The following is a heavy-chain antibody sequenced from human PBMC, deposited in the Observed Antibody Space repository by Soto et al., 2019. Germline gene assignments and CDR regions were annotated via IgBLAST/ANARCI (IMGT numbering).Heavy chain of an antibody. CDR3: ARDLRGSSVWYSDAFDI. V-gene: IGHV3-21*01. Sequence: EVQLVESGGGLVKPGGSLRLSCAASGFTFSSYSMNWVRQAPGKGLEWVSSISRSSSYTYYTDSVKGLFTISRDNAKNSLYLQMNSLRAEDTAVYYCARDLRGSSVWYSDAFDIWVQGTMVTVSS. D-gene: IGHD6-19*01. J-gene: IGHJ3*02. CDR2: ISRSSSYT. CDR1: GFTFSSYS.